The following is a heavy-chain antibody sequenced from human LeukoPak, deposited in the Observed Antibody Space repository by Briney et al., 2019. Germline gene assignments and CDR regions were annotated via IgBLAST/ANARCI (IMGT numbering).Heavy chain of an antibody. CDR1: GFTFSSYS. CDR3: ARDDGLRITSGY. V-gene: IGHV3-7*01. CDR2: IKQDGSEK. Sequence: SGGSLRLSCAASGFTFSSYSMSWVRQAPGKGLEWVANIKQDGSEKYYVDSVKGRFTISRDNAKNSLYLQMNSLRAEDTAVYYCARDDGLRITSGYWGQGTLVTVSS. J-gene: IGHJ4*02. D-gene: IGHD3-16*01.